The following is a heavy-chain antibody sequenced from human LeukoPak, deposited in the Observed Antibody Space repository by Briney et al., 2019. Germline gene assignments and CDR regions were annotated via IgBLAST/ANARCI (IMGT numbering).Heavy chain of an antibody. CDR2: MYTSGST. CDR3: ARDDGGGYPAF. D-gene: IGHD2-15*01. J-gene: IGHJ4*02. V-gene: IGHV4-4*07. CDR1: YGSFSSYY. Sequence: SETLSLTCTISYGSFSSYYWTWIRQPAGKGLEWIGRMYTSGSTNYNPSLKSRVTMSVDTSKNQFSLKLSSVTAADTAVYYCARDDGGGYPAFWGQGTLVTVSS.